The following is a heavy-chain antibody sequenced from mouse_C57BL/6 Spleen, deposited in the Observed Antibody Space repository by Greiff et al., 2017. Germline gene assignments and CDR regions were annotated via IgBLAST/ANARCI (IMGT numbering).Heavy chain of an antibody. CDR2: IDPSDSET. Sequence: VQLQQPGAELVRPGSSVKLSCKASGYTFTSYWMHWVKQRPIQGLEWIGNIDPSDSETHYNQKFKDKATLTVDKSSSTAYMQLSSLTSEDSAVYYCARPGYYGSSYVGYFDVWGTGTTVTVSS. J-gene: IGHJ1*03. D-gene: IGHD1-1*01. V-gene: IGHV1-52*01. CDR1: GYTFTSYW. CDR3: ARPGYYGSSYVGYFDV.